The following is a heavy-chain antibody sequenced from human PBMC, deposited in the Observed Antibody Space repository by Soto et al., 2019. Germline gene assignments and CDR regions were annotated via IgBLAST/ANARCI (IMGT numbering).Heavy chain of an antibody. V-gene: IGHV1-18*01. CDR1: GYTFTSYG. J-gene: IGHJ5*02. Sequence: ASVKVSCKASGYTFTSYGISWVRQAPGQGLEWMGWISAYNGNTNYAQKLQGRVTMTTDTSTSTAYMELRSLRSDDTAVYYCARDCSSTTSYAEHDPLCQGTLLTVSS. D-gene: IGHD2-2*01. CDR2: ISAYNGNT. CDR3: ARDCSSTTSYAEHDP.